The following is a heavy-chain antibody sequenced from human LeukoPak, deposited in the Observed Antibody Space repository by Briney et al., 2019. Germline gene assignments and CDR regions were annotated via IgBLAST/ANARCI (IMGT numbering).Heavy chain of an antibody. Sequence: GGSLRLSCAASGFTFSTSWMTWVRQASGKGLEWVSAISGSGGSTYYADSVKGRFTISRDNSKNTLYLQMNSLRAEDTAVYYCAKTGGFGEPYFDYWGQGTLVTVSS. D-gene: IGHD3-10*01. J-gene: IGHJ4*02. CDR2: ISGSGGST. CDR1: GFTFSTSW. CDR3: AKTGGFGEPYFDY. V-gene: IGHV3-23*01.